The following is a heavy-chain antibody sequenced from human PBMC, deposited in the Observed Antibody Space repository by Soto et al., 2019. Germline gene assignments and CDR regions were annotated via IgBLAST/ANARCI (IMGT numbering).Heavy chain of an antibody. J-gene: IGHJ4*02. CDR3: ARGGIAARPFDC. Sequence: GASVKVSCKASGYTFTSYAIHWVRQAPGQRLEWMGWINAGNGNTKYSQKFQGRVTITRDTSASTTYMELSSLTSEDTAVYFCARGGIAARPFDCWGQGTLVTVSS. D-gene: IGHD6-6*01. V-gene: IGHV1-3*01. CDR1: GYTFTSYA. CDR2: INAGNGNT.